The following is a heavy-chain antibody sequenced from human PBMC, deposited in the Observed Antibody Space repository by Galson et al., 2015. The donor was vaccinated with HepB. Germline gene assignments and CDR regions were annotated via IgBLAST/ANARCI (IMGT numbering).Heavy chain of an antibody. CDR3: ARDFQYYYDSSGYYP. CDR1: GYTFTSYA. V-gene: IGHV1-3*01. J-gene: IGHJ4*02. Sequence: SVKVSCKASGYTFTSYAMHWVRQAPGQRLEWMGWINAGNGNTKYSQKFQGRVTITRDTSASTAYMELSSLRSEDTAVYYCARDFQYYYDSSGYYPWGQGTLVTVSS. CDR2: INAGNGNT. D-gene: IGHD3-22*01.